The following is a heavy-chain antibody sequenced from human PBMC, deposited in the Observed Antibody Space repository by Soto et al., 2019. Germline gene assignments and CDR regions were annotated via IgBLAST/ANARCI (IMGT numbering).Heavy chain of an antibody. V-gene: IGHV4-39*01. D-gene: IGHD6-13*01. CDR3: ARHKDTSSRYLLPDF. J-gene: IGHJ4*02. CDR1: GGSISSRSYY. Sequence: SETLSLTCTVSGGSISSRSYYWGWLRQPPGKGLEWIGSIYYSGNAYYNPSLKSRVAVSVDTSKNQFSLKVTSVTATDTAGYYCARHKDTSSRYLLPDFWGQGTLVTVSS. CDR2: IYYSGNA.